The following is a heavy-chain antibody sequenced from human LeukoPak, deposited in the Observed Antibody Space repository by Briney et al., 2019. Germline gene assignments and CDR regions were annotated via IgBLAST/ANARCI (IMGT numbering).Heavy chain of an antibody. CDR2: VRGSGDST. CDR1: GFTFSTYA. CDR3: AKATPIAAAGYFDF. D-gene: IGHD6-13*01. Sequence: GGSLRLSCAASGFTFSTYAMSWVRQAPGKGLEWVSAVRGSGDSTYYANSVKGRFTISRDNSKNTLYLQMNSLRAEDTAIYYCAKATPIAAAGYFDFWGQGTLVTVSS. J-gene: IGHJ4*02. V-gene: IGHV3-23*01.